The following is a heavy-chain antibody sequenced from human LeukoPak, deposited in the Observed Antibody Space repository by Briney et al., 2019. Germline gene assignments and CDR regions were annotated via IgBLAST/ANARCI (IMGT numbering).Heavy chain of an antibody. CDR3: ARRSPGSGVYYAMDV. V-gene: IGHV4-39*01. D-gene: IGHD1-14*01. CDR1: GGSISSISYY. J-gene: IGHJ6*02. CDR2: LYSGGST. Sequence: PSETLSLTCTVSGGSISSISYYWVWVRQPPGKGLEWIGSLYSGGSTYYNPSLRSRVTISVDTARNQFSLNLSSVTAADTAVYYCARRSPGSGVYYAMDVWGQGTTVTVSS.